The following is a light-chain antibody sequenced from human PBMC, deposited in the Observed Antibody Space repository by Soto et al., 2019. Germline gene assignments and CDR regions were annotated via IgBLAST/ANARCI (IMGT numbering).Light chain of an antibody. J-gene: IGKJ5*01. CDR1: QGIGTY. V-gene: IGKV1-9*01. CDR3: QQVDSYPRT. CDR2: ASS. Sequence: IQLTQSPSSMCASVGYRVTVTCRASQGIGTYLVWYQQKSGKAPTVLIYASSTLQTGVPSRFSVSGSGTDFSLTISRLNTEDVATYDCQQVDSYPRTFCQGTRLEIK.